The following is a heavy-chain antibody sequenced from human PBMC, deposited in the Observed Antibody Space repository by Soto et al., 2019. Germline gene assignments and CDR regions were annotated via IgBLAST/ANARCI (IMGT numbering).Heavy chain of an antibody. D-gene: IGHD6-13*01. CDR1: GGSISNYY. J-gene: IGHJ4*02. V-gene: IGHV4-59*01. CDR2: IYYSGST. Sequence: PSETLSLTCTVSGGSISNYYWSWIRQPPGKGLEWIGYIYYSGSTNYNPSLKSRVTISVDTSKNQFSLKLRSVTTADTAVYYCARSFPLVAAAHFDYWGQGTLVTVSS. CDR3: ARSFPLVAAAHFDY.